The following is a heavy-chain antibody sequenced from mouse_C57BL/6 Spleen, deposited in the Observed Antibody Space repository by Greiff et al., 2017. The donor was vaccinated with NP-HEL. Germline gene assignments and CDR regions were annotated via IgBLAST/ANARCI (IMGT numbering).Heavy chain of an antibody. CDR1: GYTFTSYW. Sequence: QVQLQQPGAELVMPGASVKLSCKASGYTFTSYWMHWVKQRPGQGLEWIGEIDPSDSYTNYNQKFKGKSTLTVDKSSSTAYMQLSSLTSEDSAVYYCALITTVSYAMDYWGQGPSVTVSS. J-gene: IGHJ4*01. D-gene: IGHD1-1*01. V-gene: IGHV1-69*01. CDR3: ALITTVSYAMDY. CDR2: IDPSDSYT.